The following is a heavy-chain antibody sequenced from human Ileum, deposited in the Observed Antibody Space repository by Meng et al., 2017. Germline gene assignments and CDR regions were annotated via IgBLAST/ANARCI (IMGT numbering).Heavy chain of an antibody. J-gene: IGHJ4*02. Sequence: HVQLQQSGPGLVKPSHTLSLTCPISGDSVSSDTGAWNWIRQSPSRGLEWLGRTYYRSRWYNNYAVSVKSRITINPDTSKNQFSLQLNSVTPDDTAVYYCAGKDWGEGLDFWDQGTLVTVSS. D-gene: IGHD7-27*01. CDR2: TYYRSRWYN. CDR3: AGKDWGEGLDF. V-gene: IGHV6-1*01. CDR1: GDSVSSDTGA.